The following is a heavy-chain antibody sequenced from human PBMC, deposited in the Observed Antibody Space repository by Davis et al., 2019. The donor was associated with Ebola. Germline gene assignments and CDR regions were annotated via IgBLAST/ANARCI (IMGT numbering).Heavy chain of an antibody. CDR2: MHGDGSLK. CDR3: ARDGVPAAHDY. CDR1: GISFDNSW. J-gene: IGHJ4*02. V-gene: IGHV3-7*03. Sequence: GESLKISCVVSGISFDNSWMTWVRQAPGKGLEWVANMHGDGSLKNYVDSVKGRFTISRDNAKNSLYLQMNSLRAEDTAVYYCARDGVPAAHDYWGQGTLVTVSS. D-gene: IGHD2-2*01.